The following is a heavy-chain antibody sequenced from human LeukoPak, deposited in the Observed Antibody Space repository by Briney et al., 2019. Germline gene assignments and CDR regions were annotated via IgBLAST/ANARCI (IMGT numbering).Heavy chain of an antibody. CDR3: ARASIVVVPAAIGLLAFDI. V-gene: IGHV4-34*01. D-gene: IGHD2-2*02. J-gene: IGHJ3*02. CDR2: INHSGST. Sequence: SETLSLTCAVYGGSFSGYYWSWIRQPPGKGLEWIGEINHSGSTNYNPSLKSRVTISVDTSKNQYSLKLSSVTAADTDVYYCARASIVVVPAAIGLLAFDIWGQGTMVTVSS. CDR1: GGSFSGYY.